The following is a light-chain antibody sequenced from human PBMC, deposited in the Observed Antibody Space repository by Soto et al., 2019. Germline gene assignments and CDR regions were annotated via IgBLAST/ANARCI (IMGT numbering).Light chain of an antibody. CDR3: QQCDNLPPT. CDR1: QDISNN. V-gene: IGKV1-33*01. Sequence: DIQMTQSPSSLSASVGDRVTITCQASQDISNNLNWYQQTSGKAPKLLIYGAYNLETGVPSRFTGSQSETDFTFTISSLKPEDVATYFCQQCDNLPPTFGGGTKVEI. CDR2: GAY. J-gene: IGKJ4*02.